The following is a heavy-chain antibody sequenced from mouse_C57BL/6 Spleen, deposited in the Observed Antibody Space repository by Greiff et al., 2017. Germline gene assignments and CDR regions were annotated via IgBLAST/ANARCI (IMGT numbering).Heavy chain of an antibody. CDR1: GYTFTGYW. CDR3: ARIAHDYALYYDAMDD. J-gene: IGHJ4*01. D-gene: IGHD2-4*01. CDR2: ILPGSGST. V-gene: IGHV1-9*01. Sequence: QVQLQQSGAELMKPGASVKLSCKATGYTFTGYWIEWVKQRPGHGLEWIGEILPGSGSTNYNEKFKGKATFTADTSSNTAYMQLSSLTTEDSAIYDCARIAHDYALYYDAMDDWGQGTSVTVSS.